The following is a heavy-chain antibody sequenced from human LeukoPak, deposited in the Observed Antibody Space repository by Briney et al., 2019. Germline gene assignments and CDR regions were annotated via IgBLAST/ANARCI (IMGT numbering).Heavy chain of an antibody. Sequence: SETLSLTCTVSGVSISTYSWSWIRQPPGKGLEWIGYISYSGSTSYNPSLRSRVTISVDTSKNQFSLKLSSVTAADTAVYYCATDGNFDLWGRGTLVTVSS. J-gene: IGHJ2*01. CDR2: ISYSGST. V-gene: IGHV4-59*01. D-gene: IGHD1-26*01. CDR3: ATDGNFDL. CDR1: GVSISTYS.